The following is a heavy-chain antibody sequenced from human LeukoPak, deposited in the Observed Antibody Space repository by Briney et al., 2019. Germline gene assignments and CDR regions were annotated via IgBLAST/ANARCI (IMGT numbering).Heavy chain of an antibody. J-gene: IGHJ4*02. D-gene: IGHD6-19*01. V-gene: IGHV1-18*01. CDR2: ISAYNGNT. CDR3: ARGIAVAAPQDY. Sequence: GASVAVSCKASGYTFTSYGISWLRQAPGQGLEWVGCISAYNGNTNYAQKLQGRVTMTTDTSTSTAYMELRSLRSDDTAVYYCARGIAVAAPQDYWGQGTLVTVSS. CDR1: GYTFTSYG.